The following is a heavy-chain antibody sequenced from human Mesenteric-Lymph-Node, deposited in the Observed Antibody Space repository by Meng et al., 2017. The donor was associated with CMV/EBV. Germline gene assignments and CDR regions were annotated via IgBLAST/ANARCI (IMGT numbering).Heavy chain of an antibody. Sequence: ASVKVPCKASGYTFTDYYIHWVRQAPDQGLEWMGWINPASGGTTYAQMFQGRVTMTRDTSISTAYMELSRLNSNDPARYYCARDLRGSEAFDFWGQGTMVTVSS. CDR3: ARDLRGSEAFDF. V-gene: IGHV1-2*02. CDR2: INPASGGT. J-gene: IGHJ3*01. D-gene: IGHD3-16*01. CDR1: GYTFTDYY.